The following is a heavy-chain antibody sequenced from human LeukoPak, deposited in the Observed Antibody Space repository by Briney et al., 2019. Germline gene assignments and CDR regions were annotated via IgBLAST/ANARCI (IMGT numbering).Heavy chain of an antibody. Sequence: ASVKVSCKASGYTFTDYYMHWVRQAPGQGLEWMGCINPNTGGTNYAQKFQGRVTMTRDTSISTAYMEPSRLRSDDTAVYYCAREGQDYYYMDVWGKGTTVTVSS. CDR2: INPNTGGT. CDR1: GYTFTDYY. J-gene: IGHJ6*03. CDR3: AREGQDYYYMDV. V-gene: IGHV1-2*02.